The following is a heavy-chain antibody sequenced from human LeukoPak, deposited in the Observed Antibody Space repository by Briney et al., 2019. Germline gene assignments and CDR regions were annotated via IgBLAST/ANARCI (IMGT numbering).Heavy chain of an antibody. CDR1: NVSVSSGRYY. CDR3: ARRAEYNYFYYMEV. V-gene: IGHV4-31*03. D-gene: IGHD6-6*01. CDR2: IYSSGST. J-gene: IGHJ6*03. Sequence: SETLSLTCTVSNVSVSSGRYYWTWIRHLPGKGLEWIGYIYSSGSTYSNPSLRSRVTTSADTSKNQFSLKLSSVTAADTAVYYCARRAEYNYFYYMEVWGKGTTVTVSS.